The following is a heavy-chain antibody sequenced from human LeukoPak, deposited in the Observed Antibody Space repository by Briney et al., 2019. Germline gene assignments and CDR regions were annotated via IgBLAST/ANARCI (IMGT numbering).Heavy chain of an antibody. Sequence: GGSLRLYCAASGFTVSSNYMSWVRQAPGKGLEWVSVIYSGGSTYYADSVKGRFTISRDNSKNTLYLQMNSLRAEDTAVYYCARDHGSGSYYNSGWFDPWGQGTLVTVSS. D-gene: IGHD3-10*01. CDR3: ARDHGSGSYYNSGWFDP. CDR2: IYSGGST. J-gene: IGHJ5*02. V-gene: IGHV3-53*01. CDR1: GFTVSSNY.